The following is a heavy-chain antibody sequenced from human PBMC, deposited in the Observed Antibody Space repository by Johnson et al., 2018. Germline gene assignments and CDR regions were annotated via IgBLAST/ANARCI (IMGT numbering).Heavy chain of an antibody. D-gene: IGHD3-3*01. CDR3: AKDIGNYDFWTGYSQRVFSYYMDV. CDR1: GFTFDDYA. Sequence: VQLVQSGGGLVQPGRSLRLSCAVSGFTFDDYAMHWVRQAPGKGLEWVSGISWNSDTIAYANSVKGRFTISRDNPKNSLFLQMNSLRNEETALYYCAKDIGNYDFWTGYSQRVFSYYMDVWGKGTTVTVSS. CDR2: ISWNSDTI. J-gene: IGHJ6*03. V-gene: IGHV3-9*01.